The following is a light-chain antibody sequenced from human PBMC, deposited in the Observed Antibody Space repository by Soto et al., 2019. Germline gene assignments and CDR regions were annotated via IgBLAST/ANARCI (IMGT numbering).Light chain of an antibody. CDR1: QSVSKY. CDR2: DAS. V-gene: IGKV3-11*01. CDR3: QHRKKWPFLT. J-gene: IGKJ4*01. Sequence: EIVLTQSPATLSLSPGERATLSCRASQSVSKYLAWYQQKPGQALRLLMYDASNRATGIPPRFSGSVSGTDFTLTSSSLEPEDFAVYYCQHRKKWPFLTYGGGTTVEIK.